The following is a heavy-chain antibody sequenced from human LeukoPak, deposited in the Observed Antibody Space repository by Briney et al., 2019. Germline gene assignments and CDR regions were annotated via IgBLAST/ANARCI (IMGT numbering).Heavy chain of an antibody. CDR3: ARAVGATDPYYFDY. Sequence: PSETLSLTCTVSGGSISSYYWSWIRQPPGKGLEWIGYIYYSGSTNYNPSLKSRVTISVDTSKNQFSLKLSSVTAADTAVYYCARAVGATDPYYFDYWGQGTLVTVSS. CDR1: GGSISSYY. V-gene: IGHV4-59*01. CDR2: IYYSGST. D-gene: IGHD1-26*01. J-gene: IGHJ4*02.